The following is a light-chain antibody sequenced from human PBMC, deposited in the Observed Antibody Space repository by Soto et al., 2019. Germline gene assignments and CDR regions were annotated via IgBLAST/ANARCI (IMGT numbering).Light chain of an antibody. V-gene: IGLV2-11*01. J-gene: IGLJ1*01. CDR2: DVS. CDR1: SSDVGGYDY. CDR3: CSYAGGPYV. Sequence: QSALTQPRSVSGSPGQSVAISCTGTSSDVGGYDYVSWYQQHPGKAPNVIIFDVSKRPSGVPDRFSGSKSGNTASLTISGLQAEDEADYYRCSYAGGPYVFGTGTKVTVL.